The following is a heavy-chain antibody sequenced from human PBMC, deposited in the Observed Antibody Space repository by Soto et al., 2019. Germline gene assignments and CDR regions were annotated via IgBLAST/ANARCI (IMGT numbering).Heavy chain of an antibody. CDR1: GGSITSHY. J-gene: IGHJ6*02. D-gene: IGHD5-18*01. CDR2: MYYSGST. Sequence: PSETLSLTCSVSGGSITSHYWTWVRQPPGKGLEWIGYMYYSGSTNYNPSLKSRVTISVDTSKNQFSLKLSSVTAADTAVYYCARSLVDTAMVAYYYYGMDVWGQGTTVTVSS. V-gene: IGHV4-59*11. CDR3: ARSLVDTAMVAYYYYGMDV.